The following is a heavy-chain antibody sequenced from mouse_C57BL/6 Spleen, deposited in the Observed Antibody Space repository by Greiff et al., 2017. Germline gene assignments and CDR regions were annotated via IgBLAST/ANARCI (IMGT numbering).Heavy chain of an antibody. Sequence: QVQLQQPGAELVKPGASVKLSCKASGYTFTSYWMHWVKQRPGQGLEWIGMIHPNSGSTNYNEKFKSKATLTVDKSSSTAYMQLSSLTSEDSAVYYCARTYYSNCDAKDYAMDYWGQGTSVTVSS. D-gene: IGHD2-5*01. CDR3: ARTYYSNCDAKDYAMDY. CDR2: IHPNSGST. CDR1: GYTFTSYW. J-gene: IGHJ4*01. V-gene: IGHV1-64*01.